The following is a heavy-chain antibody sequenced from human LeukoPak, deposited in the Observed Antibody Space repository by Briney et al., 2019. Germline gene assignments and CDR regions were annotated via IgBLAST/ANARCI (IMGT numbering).Heavy chain of an antibody. CDR3: VNPLHYCTSTICYGSYFYYGMDV. D-gene: IGHD2-2*01. Sequence: GGSLRLSCSASGFTFSTYPMHWVRQAPGKGLEYVSAISSNGGSTSYADSVKGRFTLSRDNSKNTLYLQMSSLRAEDTAVYYCVNPLHYCTSTICYGSYFYYGMDVWGQGTTVTVSS. CDR1: GFTFSTYP. CDR2: ISSNGGST. V-gene: IGHV3-64D*09. J-gene: IGHJ6*02.